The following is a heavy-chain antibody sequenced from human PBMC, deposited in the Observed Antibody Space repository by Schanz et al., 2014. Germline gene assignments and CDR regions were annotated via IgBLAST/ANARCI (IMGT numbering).Heavy chain of an antibody. V-gene: IGHV3-33*06. CDR3: AKGRFGELSAFDI. J-gene: IGHJ3*02. CDR2: ISYDGSFK. Sequence: VQLAESGGGVVQPGRSLRLSCAASGFNFGSHGMHWVRQAPGKGLAWVAVISYDGSFKNYADSVKGRFTISRDNSKNTLYLQMNSLRPEDTAVYYCAKGRFGELSAFDIWGQGTMVTVSS. CDR1: GFNFGSHG. D-gene: IGHD3-10*01.